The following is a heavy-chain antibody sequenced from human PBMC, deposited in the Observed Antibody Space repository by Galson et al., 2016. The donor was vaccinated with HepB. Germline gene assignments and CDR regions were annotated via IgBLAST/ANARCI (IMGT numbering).Heavy chain of an antibody. J-gene: IGHJ6*02. CDR2: LSPDGTDK. CDR3: ARVDYTDEGINV. Sequence: SLRLSCAASGFTFNDYWMTWVRQAPGKGLEWVANLSPDGTDKRYAGSVEGRFTISRDNPNNSVFLQMRSLRAEDTALYYCARVDYTDEGINVWGQGTTVTVSS. V-gene: IGHV3-7*01. D-gene: IGHD4-11*01. CDR1: GFTFNDYW.